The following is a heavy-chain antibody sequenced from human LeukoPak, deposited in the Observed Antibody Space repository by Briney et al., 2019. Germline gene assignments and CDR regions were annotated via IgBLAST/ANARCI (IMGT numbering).Heavy chain of an antibody. CDR2: ISSSGSTI. V-gene: IGHV3-48*03. J-gene: IGHJ5*02. CDR1: GFNFGSYS. D-gene: IGHD4-17*01. Sequence: GGSLRLSCAASGFNFGSYSMTWVRQAPGKGLEWVSYISSSGSTIYYADSVKGRFTISRDNAKNSLYLQMNSLRAEDTAVYYCARGYTTVTYNWFDPWGQGTLVTVSS. CDR3: ARGYTTVTYNWFDP.